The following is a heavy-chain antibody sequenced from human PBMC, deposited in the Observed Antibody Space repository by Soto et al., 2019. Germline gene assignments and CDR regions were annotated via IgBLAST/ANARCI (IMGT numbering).Heavy chain of an antibody. Sequence: GASVKVSCKASGYTFTGYYMHWVRQAPGQGLEWMGWINPNSGGTNYAQKFQGWVTMTRDTSISTAYMELSRLRSDDTAVYYCARTQYCSSTSCPYDAFDIWGQGTMVTVSS. D-gene: IGHD2-2*01. CDR3: ARTQYCSSTSCPYDAFDI. V-gene: IGHV1-2*04. J-gene: IGHJ3*02. CDR2: INPNSGGT. CDR1: GYTFTGYY.